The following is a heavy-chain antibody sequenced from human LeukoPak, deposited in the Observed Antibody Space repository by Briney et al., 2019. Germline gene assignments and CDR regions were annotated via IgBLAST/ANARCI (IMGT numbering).Heavy chain of an antibody. Sequence: SETLSLTCTVSGGSISSSSYYWGWIRQPPGKGLEWIGSIYYSGSTYYNPSLKSRGAISVDTSKNQFSLKLSSVTAADTAVYYCASCSSTSCRLNDAFDIWGQGTMVTVSS. J-gene: IGHJ3*02. CDR1: GGSISSSSYY. V-gene: IGHV4-39*01. CDR3: ASCSSTSCRLNDAFDI. D-gene: IGHD2-2*01. CDR2: IYYSGST.